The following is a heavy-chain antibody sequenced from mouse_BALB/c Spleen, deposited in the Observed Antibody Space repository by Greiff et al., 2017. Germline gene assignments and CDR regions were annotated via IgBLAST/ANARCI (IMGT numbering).Heavy chain of an antibody. CDR3: ANYYGPAWFAY. CDR1: GYSITSGYY. D-gene: IGHD1-2*01. CDR2: ISYDGSN. V-gene: IGHV3-6*02. Sequence: EVKLVESGPGLVKPSQSLSLTCSVTGYSITSGYYWNWIRQFPGNKLEWMGYISYDGSNNYNPSLKNRISITRDTSKNQFFLKLNSVTTEDTATYYCANYYGPAWFAYWGQGTLVTVSA. J-gene: IGHJ3*01.